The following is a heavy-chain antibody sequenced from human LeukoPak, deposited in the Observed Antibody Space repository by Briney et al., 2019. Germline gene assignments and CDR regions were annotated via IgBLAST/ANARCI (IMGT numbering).Heavy chain of an antibody. CDR2: ISGSGGST. D-gene: IGHD3-22*01. CDR3: AKGVETMIVVVISDFDY. CDR1: GFTFSSYG. V-gene: IGHV3-23*01. J-gene: IGHJ4*02. Sequence: PGGSLRLSCAASGFTFSSYGMSWVRQAPGKGLEWVSAISGSGGSTYYADSVKGRFTISRDNSKNTLYLQMNSLRAEDTAVYYCAKGVETMIVVVISDFDYWGQGTLVTVSS.